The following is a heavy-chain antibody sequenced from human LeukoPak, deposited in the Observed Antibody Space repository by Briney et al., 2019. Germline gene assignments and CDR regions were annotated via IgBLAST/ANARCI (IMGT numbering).Heavy chain of an antibody. CDR2: INPNSGGT. J-gene: IGHJ4*02. CDR1: GYTFTGYY. CDR3: APSEARRGSFDY. D-gene: IGHD2-15*01. Sequence: ASVEVSCKASGYTFTGYYMHWVRQAPGQGLEWMGWINPNSGGTNYAQKFQGRVTMTRDTSISTAYMELSRLRSDDTAVYYCAPSEARRGSFDYWGQGTLVTVSS. V-gene: IGHV1-2*02.